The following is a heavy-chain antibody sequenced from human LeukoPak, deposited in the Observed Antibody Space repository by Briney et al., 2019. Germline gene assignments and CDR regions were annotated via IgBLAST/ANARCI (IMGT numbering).Heavy chain of an antibody. V-gene: IGHV1-8*01. CDR3: ARPVAVAGTFDAFDI. J-gene: IGHJ3*02. D-gene: IGHD6-19*01. CDR2: MNPNSGNT. CDR1: GYTFTSYD. Sequence: ASVKVSCKASGYTFTSYDINWVRQATGQGLEWMGWMNPNSGNTGYAQKFQGRVTMTRNTSISTAYMELSSPRSEDTAVYYCARPVAVAGTFDAFDIWGQGTMVTVSS.